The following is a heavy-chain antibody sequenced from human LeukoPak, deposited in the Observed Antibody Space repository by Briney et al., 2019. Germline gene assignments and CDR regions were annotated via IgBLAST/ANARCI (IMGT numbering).Heavy chain of an antibody. CDR1: GGSFSGYY. CDR2: INHSGST. J-gene: IGHJ5*02. V-gene: IGHV4-34*01. Sequence: SETLSLTCAVYGGSFSGYYWSWIRQPPGKGLEWIGEINHSGSTNYNPSLKSRVTISVDTSKNQFSLKLSSVTAADTAVYYCATQGGYSSGYASWFDPWGQGTLVTVSS. D-gene: IGHD5-18*01. CDR3: ATQGGYSSGYASWFDP.